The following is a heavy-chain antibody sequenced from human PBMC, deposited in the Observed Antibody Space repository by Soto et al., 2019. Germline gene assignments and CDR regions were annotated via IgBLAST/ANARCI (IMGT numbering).Heavy chain of an antibody. CDR2: VYNSGST. J-gene: IGHJ6*02. D-gene: IGHD3-10*01. V-gene: IGHV4-39*01. CDR3: ARQSEYYYASGRAAPLYGMDV. CDR1: GGSIRSISSY. Sequence: QLQLQESGPGLVKPSETLSLTCSISGGSIRSISSYWGWIRQPPGKAVEWSGNVYNSGSTYSNPSLKSRLTISADTSKNQFSLKLSSVTAADTAVYFCARQSEYYYASGRAAPLYGMDVWGQGTTVTVSS.